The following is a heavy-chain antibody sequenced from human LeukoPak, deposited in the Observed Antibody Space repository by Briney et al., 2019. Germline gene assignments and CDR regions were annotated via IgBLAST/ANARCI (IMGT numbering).Heavy chain of an antibody. CDR1: GGSISSYY. Sequence: SETPSLTCTVSGGSISSYYWSWIRQPPGKGLEWIGYIYYSGSTNYNPSLKSRVTISVDTSKNQFSLKLSSVTAADTAVYYCARALDQWLVEGFDYWGQGTLVTVSS. CDR3: ARALDQWLVEGFDY. J-gene: IGHJ4*02. V-gene: IGHV4-59*01. CDR2: IYYSGST. D-gene: IGHD6-19*01.